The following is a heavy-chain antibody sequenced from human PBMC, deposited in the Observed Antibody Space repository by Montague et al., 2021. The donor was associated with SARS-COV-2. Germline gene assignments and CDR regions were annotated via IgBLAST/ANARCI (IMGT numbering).Heavy chain of an antibody. J-gene: IGHJ4*02. CDR3: VRDGDNGCNDLDY. V-gene: IGHV3-30*01. D-gene: IGHD5-24*01. CDR2: ISGTGAAR. CDR1: GFIFSSYS. Sequence: SLRLSCAASGFIFSSYSIHWVRQAAGKGLECVGVISGTGAARHYAPSVEGRFTISRDNSKNTLYLQMNSLRVEDSAMYYCVRDGDNGCNDLDYWGQGTLVTVSS.